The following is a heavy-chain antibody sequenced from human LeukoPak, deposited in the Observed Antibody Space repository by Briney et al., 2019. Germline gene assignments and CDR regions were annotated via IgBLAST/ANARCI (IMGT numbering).Heavy chain of an antibody. CDR2: ISGSGGST. V-gene: IGHV3-23*01. CDR3: AKGFVVVTAMDGMDV. Sequence: GGSLRLSCAASGFTFSSYAMSWVRQAPGKGLEWVSAISGSGGSTYYADSVKGRFTIFRDNSKNTLYLQMNSLRAEDTAVYYCAKGFVVVTAMDGMDVWGQGTTVTVSS. D-gene: IGHD2-21*02. J-gene: IGHJ6*02. CDR1: GFTFSSYA.